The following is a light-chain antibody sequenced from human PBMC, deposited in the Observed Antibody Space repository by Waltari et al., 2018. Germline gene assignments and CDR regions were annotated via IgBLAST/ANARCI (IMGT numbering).Light chain of an antibody. Sequence: QPLLTLSSSASASLGSSVLLTCSLSSGHTLYIIAWHPHQPGKAPRSLMKVEGSGSYNKGSGVPDRFSGSSSGADRYPTISNRQSEDEADYYCETWDTNTHHVGGGTKLTVL. CDR2: VEGSGSY. CDR3: ETWDTNTHH. V-gene: IGLV4-60*03. J-gene: IGLJ2*01. CDR1: SGHTLYI.